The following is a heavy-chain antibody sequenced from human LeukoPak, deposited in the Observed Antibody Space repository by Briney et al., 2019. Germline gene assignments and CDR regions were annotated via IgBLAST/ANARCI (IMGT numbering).Heavy chain of an antibody. D-gene: IGHD4-17*01. CDR3: AKDRWLGDYGPFDY. V-gene: IGHV4-34*01. J-gene: IGHJ4*02. CDR1: GFTFSSYA. CDR2: INHSGST. Sequence: PGGSLRLSCAASGFTFSSYAMSWIRQPPGKGLEWIGEINHSGSTNYNPSLKSRVTISVDTSKNQFSLKLSSVTAADTAVYYCAKDRWLGDYGPFDYWGQGTLVTVSS.